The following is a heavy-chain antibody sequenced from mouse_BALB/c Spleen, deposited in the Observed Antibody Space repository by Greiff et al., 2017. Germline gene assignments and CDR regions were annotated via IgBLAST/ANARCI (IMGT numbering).Heavy chain of an antibody. D-gene: IGHD2-10*01. Sequence: QVQLQQPGAELVKPGASVKLSCKASGYTFTSYWMHWVKQRPGQGLEWIGEIDPSDSYTNYNQKFKGKATLTVDKSSSTAYMQLSSLTSEDSAVYYCARTYYGNYGAMDYWGQGTSVTVSS. CDR2: IDPSDSYT. V-gene: IGHV1-69*02. J-gene: IGHJ4*01. CDR1: GYTFTSYW. CDR3: ARTYYGNYGAMDY.